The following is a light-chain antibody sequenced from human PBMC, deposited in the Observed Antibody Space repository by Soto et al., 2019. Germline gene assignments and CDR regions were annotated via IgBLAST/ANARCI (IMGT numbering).Light chain of an antibody. CDR2: DVG. Sequence: QPVLTQPASVSGSPGQSVTIACTGTSSDIGGYNFVSWYQQHPGKAPKLLIYDVGNRPSGVSNRFSGSKSGNTASLTLSGLQAEDEAHYYCNSYRTVSTYVFGTGTKVTVL. V-gene: IGLV2-14*03. J-gene: IGLJ1*01. CDR1: SSDIGGYNF. CDR3: NSYRTVSTYV.